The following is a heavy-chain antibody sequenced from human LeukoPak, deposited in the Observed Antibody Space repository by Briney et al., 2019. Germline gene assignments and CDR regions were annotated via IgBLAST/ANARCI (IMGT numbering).Heavy chain of an antibody. CDR2: IYSGGSA. Sequence: SGGSLRLSCASSGFTVSSNYMSWVRQAPGKGLEWGSVIYSGGSAYYADSVKGRFTISRDNSKNTLYLQMNSLRAEDTAVYYCAKAYAYLPAATPLDYWGQGTLVTVSS. V-gene: IGHV3-53*01. CDR1: GFTVSSNY. D-gene: IGHD2-15*01. CDR3: AKAYAYLPAATPLDY. J-gene: IGHJ4*02.